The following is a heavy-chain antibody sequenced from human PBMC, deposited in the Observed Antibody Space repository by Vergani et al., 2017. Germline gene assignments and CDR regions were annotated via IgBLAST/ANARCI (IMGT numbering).Heavy chain of an antibody. V-gene: IGHV1-3*01. D-gene: IGHD3-3*01. Sequence: QVQLVQSGAEVKKPGASVKVSCKASGYTFISYAMHWVRQAPGQSLEWMGWVNGGHGNTKYSQKWQGRVTITRDTSAKTAYMELSSLRSEDTAVYYCARDLDASLYDFWSGYYSHWYFDLWGRGTLVTVSS. CDR1: GYTFISYA. J-gene: IGHJ2*01. CDR3: ARDLDASLYDFWSGYYSHWYFDL. CDR2: VNGGHGNT.